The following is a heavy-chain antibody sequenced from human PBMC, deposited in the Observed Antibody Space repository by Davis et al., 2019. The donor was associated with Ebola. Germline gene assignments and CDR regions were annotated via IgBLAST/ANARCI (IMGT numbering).Heavy chain of an antibody. J-gene: IGHJ4*02. CDR2: INWNGGST. V-gene: IGHV3-20*04. Sequence: GESLKISCAASGFTFDDYGMSWVRQAPGKGLEWVSGINWNGGSTGYADSVKGRFTISRDNSKNTLYLQMNSLRAEDTAVYYCAKDGGLWSGYDYTYFDYWGQGTLVTVSS. D-gene: IGHD5-12*01. CDR1: GFTFDDYG. CDR3: AKDGGLWSGYDYTYFDY.